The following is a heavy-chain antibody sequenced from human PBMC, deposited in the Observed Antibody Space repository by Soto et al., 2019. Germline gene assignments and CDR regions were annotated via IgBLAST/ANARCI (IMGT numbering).Heavy chain of an antibody. V-gene: IGHV3-9*01. J-gene: IGHJ6*03. CDR2: ISWNSGSI. CDR3: AKDTKGGDYYYYMDV. CDR1: GFTFEDYA. D-gene: IGHD3-10*01. Sequence: EVQLVESGGGLVKPGRSLRLSCAASGFTFEDYAMHWVRQAPGKGLEWVSGISWNSGSIGYADSVKGRFTISRDNAKNSLYLQMNSLRAEDTALYYCAKDTKGGDYYYYMDVGGKGTTVTVSS.